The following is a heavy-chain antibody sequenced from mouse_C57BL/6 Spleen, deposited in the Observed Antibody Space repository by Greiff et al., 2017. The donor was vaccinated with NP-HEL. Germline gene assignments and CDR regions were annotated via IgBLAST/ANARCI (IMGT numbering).Heavy chain of an antibody. V-gene: IGHV5-17*01. CDR1: GFTFSDYG. Sequence: EVKLMESGGGLVKPGGSLKLSCAASGFTFSDYGMHWVRQAPEKGLEWVAYISSGSSTIYYADTVKGRFTISRDNAKNTLFLQMTSLRSEDTAMYYFARPGYYYASGWYFDVWGTGTTVTVSS. J-gene: IGHJ1*03. D-gene: IGHD1-1*01. CDR2: ISSGSSTI. CDR3: ARPGYYYASGWYFDV.